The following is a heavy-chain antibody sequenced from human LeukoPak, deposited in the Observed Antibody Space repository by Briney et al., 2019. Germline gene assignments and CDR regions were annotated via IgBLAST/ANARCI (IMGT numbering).Heavy chain of an antibody. D-gene: IGHD1-26*01. CDR1: GGSISSYY. V-gene: IGHV4-59*01. Sequence: TSETLSLTCTVSGGSISSYYWSWIRQPPGKGLEWIGYIYYSGSTNYNPSLKSRVTISVDTSKNQFSLKLSSVTAADTAVYYCARDPYSGSTYGMDVWGQGTTVTVSS. CDR3: ARDPYSGSTYGMDV. J-gene: IGHJ6*02. CDR2: IYYSGST.